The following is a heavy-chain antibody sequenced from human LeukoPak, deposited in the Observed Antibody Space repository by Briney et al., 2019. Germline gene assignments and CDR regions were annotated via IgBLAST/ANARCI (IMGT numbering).Heavy chain of an antibody. CDR3: ARDLKDIVVVTAMAVGFDY. CDR1: GFTFSSYS. CDR2: ISSSSSYI. D-gene: IGHD2-21*02. J-gene: IGHJ4*02. Sequence: GGSLRLSCAASGFTFSSYSMNWVRQAPGRGLEWVSSISSSSSYIYYADSVKGRFTISRDNAKNSLYLRMNSLRAEDTAVYYCARDLKDIVVVTAMAVGFDYWGQGTLVTVSS. V-gene: IGHV3-21*01.